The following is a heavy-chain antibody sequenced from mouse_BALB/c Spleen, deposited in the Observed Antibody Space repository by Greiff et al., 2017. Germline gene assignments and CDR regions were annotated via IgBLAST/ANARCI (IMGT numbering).Heavy chain of an antibody. J-gene: IGHJ4*01. CDR1: GFTFSSYA. Sequence: EVQVVESGGGLVKPGGSLKLTCAASGFTFSSYAMSWVRQSPEKRLEWVAEISSGGSYTYYPDTVTGRFTISRDNAKNTLYLEMSSLRSEDTAMYYCARGTSGSFYYAMDYWGQGTSVTVSS. CDR2: ISSGGSYT. V-gene: IGHV5-9-4*01. CDR3: ARGTSGSFYYAMDY. D-gene: IGHD1-1*02.